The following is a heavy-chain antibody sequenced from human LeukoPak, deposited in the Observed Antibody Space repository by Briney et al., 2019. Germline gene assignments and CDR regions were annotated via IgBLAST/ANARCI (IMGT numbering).Heavy chain of an antibody. CDR1: GGSFSGYY. D-gene: IGHD4-17*01. Sequence: RPSETLSLTCAVYGGSFSGYYWSWIRQPPGKGLEWIGEINHSGSTNYNPSLKSRVTISVDTSKNQFSLKLSSVTAADTAVYYCARGLAVNTAKYFQHWGQGTLVTASS. CDR3: ARGLAVNTAKYFQH. V-gene: IGHV4-34*01. CDR2: INHSGST. J-gene: IGHJ1*01.